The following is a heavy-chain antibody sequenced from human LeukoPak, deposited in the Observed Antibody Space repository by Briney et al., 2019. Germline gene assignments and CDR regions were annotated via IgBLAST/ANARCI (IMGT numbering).Heavy chain of an antibody. V-gene: IGHV4-59*07. Sequence: PSDTLSLTCAVYGGSFSDYYWSWIRQPPGKGLEWIGFIYYSGSTNYIPSLKSRVTISVDTSKNQFSLTLSSVTAADTAVYYCARVASSGWPHFDYWGQGTLVTVSS. CDR2: IYYSGST. J-gene: IGHJ4*02. CDR3: ARVASSGWPHFDY. CDR1: GGSFSDYY. D-gene: IGHD6-19*01.